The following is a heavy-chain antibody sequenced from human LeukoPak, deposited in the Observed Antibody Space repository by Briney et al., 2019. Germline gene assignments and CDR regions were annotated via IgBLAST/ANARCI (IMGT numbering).Heavy chain of an antibody. CDR2: AYYRSKWYI. Sequence: SQTLPLTCAISGDSVSGSPAVWSWIRQSPSRGLEWLGRAYYRSKWYIDYAVSVKGRITITPDKSKNQFSLQLNSVTPEDTAVYYCARGAVRGGTNFDYWGQGTLVTVSS. V-gene: IGHV6-1*01. CDR3: ARGAVRGGTNFDY. CDR1: GDSVSGSPAV. D-gene: IGHD3-10*01. J-gene: IGHJ4*02.